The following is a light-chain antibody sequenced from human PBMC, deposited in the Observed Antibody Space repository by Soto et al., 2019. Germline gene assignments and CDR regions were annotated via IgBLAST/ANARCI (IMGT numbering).Light chain of an antibody. V-gene: IGKV3-15*01. Sequence: EVVMTQSPATLSVSPGERGTLSCRASQSINAHLAWYQQKPGHAPRLLIHGASTRATGIPARFSGSGFGTEFILTISSLQSEDFAFYYCQQYNTWLWTFGQGTKVEIQ. CDR2: GAS. J-gene: IGKJ1*01. CDR3: QQYNTWLWT. CDR1: QSINAH.